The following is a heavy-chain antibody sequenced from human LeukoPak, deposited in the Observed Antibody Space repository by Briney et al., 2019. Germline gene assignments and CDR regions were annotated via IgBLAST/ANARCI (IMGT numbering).Heavy chain of an antibody. Sequence: SETLSLTCTVSGGSISSYYWSWIRQPPGKGLEWIGYIYYSGSTNYNPSLKSRVTISVDTSNNQFSLKLSSVTAADTAVYYCARDDYGGNSGWFDPWGQGTLVTVSS. CDR3: ARDDYGGNSGWFDP. J-gene: IGHJ5*02. V-gene: IGHV4-59*01. CDR1: GGSISSYY. D-gene: IGHD4-23*01. CDR2: IYYSGST.